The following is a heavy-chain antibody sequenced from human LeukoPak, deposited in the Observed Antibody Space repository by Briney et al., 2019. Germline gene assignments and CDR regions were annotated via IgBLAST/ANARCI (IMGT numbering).Heavy chain of an antibody. V-gene: IGHV4-59*01. CDR3: AAEESYYDYVWGSYSY. J-gene: IGHJ4*02. D-gene: IGHD3-16*01. Sequence: SETLSLTCTVSGGSISSYYWSWIRQPPGKGLEWIGYIYYSGSTNYNPSLKSRVTISVDTSKNQFSLKLSSVTAADTAVYYCAAEESYYDYVWGSYSYWGQGPLVPVSS. CDR2: IYYSGST. CDR1: GGSISSYY.